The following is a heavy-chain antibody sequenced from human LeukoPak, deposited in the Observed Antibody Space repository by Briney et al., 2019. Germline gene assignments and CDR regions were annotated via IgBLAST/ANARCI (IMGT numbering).Heavy chain of an antibody. CDR1: GFTFRAYD. CDR2: IAAAGDP. D-gene: IGHD2-15*01. V-gene: IGHV3-13*05. Sequence: PGGSLRLSCAASGFTFRAYDMHGVPHATGKALEGVSAIAAAGDPYYSGSVKGRFIISRENAKSSLNLQMNSMRVGDTALYYCTRGGRDGFDIWGQGTMVTVSS. J-gene: IGHJ3*02. CDR3: TRGGRDGFDI.